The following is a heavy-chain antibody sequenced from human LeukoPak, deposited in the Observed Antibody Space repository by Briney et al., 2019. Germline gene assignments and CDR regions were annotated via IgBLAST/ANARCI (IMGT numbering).Heavy chain of an antibody. CDR1: GFTFSSNA. CDR3: AKLKWLTTGSFDY. V-gene: IGHV3-23*01. CDR2: LTGGGGVT. D-gene: IGHD5-12*01. J-gene: IGHJ4*02. Sequence: GGSLRLSCAASGFTFSSNAMSWVRQAPGKGLEWVSALTGGGGVTHYADSVKGRFTISRDNSKNTLYLQMTSLRAEDTAVYYCAKLKWLTTGSFDYWGQGTLVTVSS.